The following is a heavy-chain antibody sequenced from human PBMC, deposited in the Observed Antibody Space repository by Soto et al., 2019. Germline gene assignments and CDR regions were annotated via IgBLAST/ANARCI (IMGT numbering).Heavy chain of an antibody. V-gene: IGHV3-23*01. Sequence: EVQLLESGGGLVQPGGSLRLSCAASGFTFSSYAMRWVRQAPGKGLEWVSAISGSGDSTYYADSLKGRFTISRDNAKNTLYLHMNSLRAEDTAIYDCASRGSGSYYDCWGQGTLVAVSS. CDR1: GFTFSSYA. CDR3: ASRGSGSYYDC. D-gene: IGHD1-26*01. CDR2: ISGSGDST. J-gene: IGHJ4*02.